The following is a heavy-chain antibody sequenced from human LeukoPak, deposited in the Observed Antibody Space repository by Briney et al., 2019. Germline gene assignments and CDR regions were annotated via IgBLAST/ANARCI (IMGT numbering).Heavy chain of an antibody. D-gene: IGHD2-15*01. CDR3: ARDRAYSAFDY. V-gene: IGHV3-7*01. J-gene: IGHJ4*02. CDR2: ITPDGSDT. CDR1: GFTFSSYS. Sequence: PGGSLRLSCAASGFTFSSYSMNWVRRAPGKGLERVACITPDGSDTCYVDSVRGRFTISRDNAKNSLFLQMNSLRAEDTAVYFCARDRAYSAFDYWGQGALVTVS.